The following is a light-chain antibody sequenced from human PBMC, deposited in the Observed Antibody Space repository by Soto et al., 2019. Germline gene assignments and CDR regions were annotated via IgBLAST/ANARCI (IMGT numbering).Light chain of an antibody. V-gene: IGLV2-14*01. J-gene: IGLJ2*01. CDR1: SSDVGGYAY. CDR2: EVS. Sequence: QSVLTQPASVSGSPGQSITISCTGTSSDVGGYAYVSWYQQYPGKAPKLVISEVSNRPSGVSHRFSGSRSGNTASLTISGLQAEDEADYYCCSYAGSYTLVFGGGTKLTVL. CDR3: CSYAGSYTLV.